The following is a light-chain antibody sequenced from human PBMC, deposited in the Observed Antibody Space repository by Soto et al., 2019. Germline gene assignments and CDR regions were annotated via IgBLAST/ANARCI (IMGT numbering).Light chain of an antibody. Sequence: EIVFTQSPATLSFYPLEIATLSCRASQSVRGNNLAWYQQKPGQAPRLLIYGASSRATGIPDRFSGSGSGTEFTLTISSLQSEDFAVYYCQQYNNWPRGTFGQGTKVDIK. CDR3: QQYNNWPRGT. J-gene: IGKJ1*01. CDR2: GAS. CDR1: QSVRGN. V-gene: IGKV3D-15*01.